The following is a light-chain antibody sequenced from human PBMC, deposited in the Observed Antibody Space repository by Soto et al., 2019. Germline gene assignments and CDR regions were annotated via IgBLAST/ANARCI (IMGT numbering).Light chain of an antibody. Sequence: QSALTQPPSASGSPGQSVTISCTGTSSDVGAYKYVSWYQQYPGKAPKLMIYEVSKRPSGVPDRFSGSMSGNTASLTVSGIQADDEADYYCTSYVGSNIWVFGGGTKLTVL. V-gene: IGLV2-8*01. CDR3: TSYVGSNIWV. J-gene: IGLJ3*02. CDR2: EVS. CDR1: SSDVGAYKY.